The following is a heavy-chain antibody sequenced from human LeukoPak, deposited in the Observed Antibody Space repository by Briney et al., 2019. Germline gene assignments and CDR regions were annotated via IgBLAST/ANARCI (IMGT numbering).Heavy chain of an antibody. CDR1: GYTFTGYY. CDR2: INPNSGGT. D-gene: IGHD3-3*01. V-gene: IGHV1-2*02. CDR3: ARGPYDFWSGYYAYYYYMDV. Sequence: ASVKVSCKASGYTFTGYYMHWVRQAPGQGLEWMGWINPNSGGTNYAQKFQGRVTMTRDTSISTAYMELSRLRSDDTAVYYCARGPYDFWSGYYAYYYYMDVWGKGTTVTVSS. J-gene: IGHJ6*03.